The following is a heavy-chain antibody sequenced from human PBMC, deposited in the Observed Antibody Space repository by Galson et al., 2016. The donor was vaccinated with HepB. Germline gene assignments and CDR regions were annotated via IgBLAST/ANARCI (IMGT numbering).Heavy chain of an antibody. CDR2: INPDGGGT. V-gene: IGHV1-2*02. Sequence: SVKVSCKASGYTFTDYYIHWVRQAPGQGLEWMGWINPDGGGTPHALTFQGRLTVTRDTSISTAYMDLGGLTSDDTAIYYCAIDSQTDCPPDYWGQGTLVTVSS. CDR1: GYTFTDYY. CDR3: AIDSQTDCPPDY. J-gene: IGHJ4*02. D-gene: IGHD2-21*01.